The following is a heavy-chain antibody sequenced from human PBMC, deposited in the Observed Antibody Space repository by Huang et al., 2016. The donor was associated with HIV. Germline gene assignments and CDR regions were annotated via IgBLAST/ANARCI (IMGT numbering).Heavy chain of an antibody. CDR3: ARNYYDNVDWYFDL. J-gene: IGHJ2*01. Sequence: QVQLQESGPGLVKPSETLSLTCTVSGGSINSYYWSWIRQPPGKGLEWIGYIHYSGSTIYNPSLKRRVTISVDTSKNQFSLKLSSVTAADTAMYYCARNYYDNVDWYFDLWAVAPWSLSPQ. CDR2: IHYSGST. CDR1: GGSINSYY. D-gene: IGHD3-22*01. V-gene: IGHV4-59*01.